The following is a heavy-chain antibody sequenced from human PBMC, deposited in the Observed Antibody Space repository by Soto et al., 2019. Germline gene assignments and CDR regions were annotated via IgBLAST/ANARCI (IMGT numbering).Heavy chain of an antibody. CDR1: GYTFTSYG. CDR3: ARADQSITIFGGDGMDV. V-gene: IGHV1-18*01. CDR2: ISAYNGNT. J-gene: IGHJ6*02. D-gene: IGHD3-3*01. Sequence: QVQLVQSGAEVKKPGASVKVSCKASGYTFTSYGISWVRQAPGQGLEWMGWISAYNGNTNYAQKLQGRVTMTTATSTSTAYMELRSLRSDDTAVYYCARADQSITIFGGDGMDVWGQGTTVTVSS.